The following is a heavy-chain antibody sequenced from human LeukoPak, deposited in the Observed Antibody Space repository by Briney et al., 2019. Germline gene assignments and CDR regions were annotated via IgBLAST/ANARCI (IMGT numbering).Heavy chain of an antibody. Sequence: ASVKVSCKASGYTFTSYGISWVRQAPGQGLEWMGWISAYNGNTNYAQKLQGRVTMTTDTSTSTAYMELRSLRSDDTAVYYCARDLERYFDWLPSSWGQGTLVTVSS. CDR1: GYTFTSYG. D-gene: IGHD3-9*01. J-gene: IGHJ4*02. CDR3: ARDLERYFDWLPSS. V-gene: IGHV1-18*01. CDR2: ISAYNGNT.